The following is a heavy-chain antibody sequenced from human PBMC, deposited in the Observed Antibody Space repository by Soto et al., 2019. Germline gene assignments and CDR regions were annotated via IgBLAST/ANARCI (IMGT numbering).Heavy chain of an antibody. V-gene: IGHV3-30*18. D-gene: IGHD5-12*01. CDR1: GFTFSSYG. CDR2: ISYDGSNK. Sequence: QVQVVESGGGVVQPGRSLRLSCAASGFTFSSYGMHWVRQAPGKGLEWVAVISYDGSNKYYADSVRGRFTISRDNSKNTLYLQMNSLRAEDTAVYYCAKAPVATIRAPRYYGMDVWGQGTTVTVSS. J-gene: IGHJ6*02. CDR3: AKAPVATIRAPRYYGMDV.